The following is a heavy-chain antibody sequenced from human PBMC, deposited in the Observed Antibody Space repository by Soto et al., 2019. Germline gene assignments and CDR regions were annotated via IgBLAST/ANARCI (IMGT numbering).Heavy chain of an antibody. V-gene: IGHV3-9*01. CDR1: GFTFDDHA. J-gene: IGHJ4*02. Sequence: EVQLVESGGGLVQPGRSLRLSCIASGFTFDDHAMHWVRQTPGKGLEWVSGISWNSGYIGYADSVKGRFTISRDNAKNSVHLQMNSLRAEDTAFYCCAKDIKWNLPAGYLDNWGQGTLVTVSS. CDR3: AKDIKWNLPAGYLDN. CDR2: ISWNSGYI. D-gene: IGHD1-1*01.